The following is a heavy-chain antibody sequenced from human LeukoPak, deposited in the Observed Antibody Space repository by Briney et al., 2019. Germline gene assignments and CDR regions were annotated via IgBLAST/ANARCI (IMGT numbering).Heavy chain of an antibody. CDR2: IYSGGST. CDR1: GFTFSSYA. V-gene: IGHV3-66*01. J-gene: IGHJ5*02. CDR3: ARYFQPGIYNWFDP. D-gene: IGHD3-10*01. Sequence: GGSLRLSCAASGFTFSSYAMSWVRQAPGKGLEWVSVIYSGGSTYYADSVKGRFTFSRDKSKNTLYLQMNSLRVEDTAVYYCARYFQPGIYNWFDPWGQGTLVTVSS.